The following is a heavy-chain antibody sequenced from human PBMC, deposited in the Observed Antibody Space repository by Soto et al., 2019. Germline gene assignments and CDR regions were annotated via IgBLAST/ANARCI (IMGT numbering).Heavy chain of an antibody. CDR2: ISANNGNT. CDR1: GYTFTSYG. CDR3: ARAPPYCSSSNCYTLPDY. Sequence: ASVNVSCKASGYTFTSYGISWVRQAPGQGLEWMGWISANNGNTNYAQKLQGRVTMTRNTSTGTAYMELSSLRSEDTAVYYCARAPPYCSSSNCYTLPDYWGQGTLVTVSS. D-gene: IGHD2-2*02. J-gene: IGHJ4*02. V-gene: IGHV1-18*01.